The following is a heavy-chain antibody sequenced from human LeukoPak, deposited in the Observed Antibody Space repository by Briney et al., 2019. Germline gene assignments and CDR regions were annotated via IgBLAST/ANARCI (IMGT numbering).Heavy chain of an antibody. CDR1: GGSLSSYY. Sequence: SETLSLTCTVSGGSLSSYYWSWIRQPPGKGLEWIGYIYYSGSTYYNPSLRSGVTISVDRSKNQFSLKLSSVTAADTAVYYCARHSPPMAGFDFWGQGILVTVSS. D-gene: IGHD6-19*01. J-gene: IGHJ4*02. CDR2: IYYSGST. V-gene: IGHV4-59*08. CDR3: ARHSPPMAGFDF.